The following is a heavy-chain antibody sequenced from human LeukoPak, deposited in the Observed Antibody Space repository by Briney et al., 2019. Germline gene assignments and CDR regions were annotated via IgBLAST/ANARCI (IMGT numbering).Heavy chain of an antibody. CDR1: GGSISSSSYY. V-gene: IGHV4-39*01. D-gene: IGHD3-3*01. CDR3: AAYHDFWSGYYSYPTLDY. Sequence: SETLCLTCTVSGGSISSSSYYWGWIRQPPGKGLEWIGSIYYSGSTYYNPSLRSRVTISVDTSKNQFSLKLSSVTAADTAVYYCAAYHDFWSGYYSYPTLDYWGQGTLVTVSS. J-gene: IGHJ4*02. CDR2: IYYSGST.